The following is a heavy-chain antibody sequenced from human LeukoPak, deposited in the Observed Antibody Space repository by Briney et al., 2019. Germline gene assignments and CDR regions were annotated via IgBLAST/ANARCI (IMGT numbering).Heavy chain of an antibody. D-gene: IGHD1-26*01. V-gene: IGHV4-39*01. CDR2: IYYTGST. J-gene: IGHJ4*02. CDR1: GASISGGTYY. Sequence: PSETLSLTCSVSGASISGGTYYWGWIRQPPGKGLEWIGSIYYTGSTYDNPSFKCRVTISVDTSKNQFSLKLSSVTAADTAVYYCARRGGSGRAFDYWGQGTLVTVSS. CDR3: ARRGGSGRAFDY.